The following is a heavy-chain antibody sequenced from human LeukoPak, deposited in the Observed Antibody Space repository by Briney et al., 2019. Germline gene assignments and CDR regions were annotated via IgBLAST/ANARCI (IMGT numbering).Heavy chain of an antibody. Sequence: PAETLSLTCTVSGGSISSYYWSWIRQPPGKGLEWVSSISESGDKTDYADSARGRFTISRDNSQNTPYLQMNSLRVEDTALYYCAKQWVDCWGQGTLVTVSS. CDR1: GGSISSYY. J-gene: IGHJ4*02. CDR3: AKQWVDC. D-gene: IGHD1-26*01. CDR2: ISESGDKT. V-gene: IGHV3-23*01.